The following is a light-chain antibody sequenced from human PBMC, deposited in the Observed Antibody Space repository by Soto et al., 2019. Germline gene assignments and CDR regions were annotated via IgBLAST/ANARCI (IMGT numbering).Light chain of an antibody. J-gene: IGKJ1*01. Sequence: EIGLTQSPGTLSLSPGERATLSCRASQSVSSSYLAWYQQKPGQSPRLLIYGASSRATGIQSRFSGSGSGTGFTLTISKLEPEDFDVYYGQQYGSSPRTFGQGTKVEIK. V-gene: IGKV3-20*01. CDR2: GAS. CDR3: QQYGSSPRT. CDR1: QSVSSSY.